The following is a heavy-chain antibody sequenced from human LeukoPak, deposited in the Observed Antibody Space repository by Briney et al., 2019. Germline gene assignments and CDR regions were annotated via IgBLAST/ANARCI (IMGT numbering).Heavy chain of an antibody. Sequence: SETLSLTCAVSGYSISSCYYWGWIRQPPGKGLEWIGSIYHSGSTYYNPSLKSRVTISVDTSKNQFSLKLSSVTAADTAVYYCARSLLLWFGGPDAFDIWGQGTMVTVSS. J-gene: IGHJ3*02. CDR1: GYSISSCYY. V-gene: IGHV4-38-2*01. CDR3: ARSLLLWFGGPDAFDI. CDR2: IYHSGST. D-gene: IGHD3-10*01.